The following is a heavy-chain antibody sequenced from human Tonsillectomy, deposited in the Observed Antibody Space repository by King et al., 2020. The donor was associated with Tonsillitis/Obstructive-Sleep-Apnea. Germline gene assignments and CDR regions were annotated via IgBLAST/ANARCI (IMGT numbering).Heavy chain of an antibody. V-gene: IGHV3-23*04. CDR2: MSGSGGHT. CDR1: GFTFSNYA. D-gene: IGHD3-3*01. CDR3: ARGSDDFYY. J-gene: IGHJ4*02. Sequence: QLVQSGGGLVQPGGSLRLSCAASGFTFSNYAMSWVRQAPGKGLEGVSTMSGSGGHTYYADSGKGRFTISRDNSKNTLYLHMNSLRADDTAVYYCARGSDDFYYWGQGTLVTVSS.